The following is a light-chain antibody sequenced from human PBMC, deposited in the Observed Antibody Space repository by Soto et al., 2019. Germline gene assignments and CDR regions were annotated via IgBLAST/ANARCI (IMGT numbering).Light chain of an antibody. Sequence: DLQMTQSPSSLSASVGDRVTITCRASQSISSYLNWYQQKPGKAPKLLIYAASSLQSGVPSRFSGSGSGTDFPLPISSLQPEDFATYYCQQSYSTPLTFGGGTKVEIK. J-gene: IGKJ4*01. CDR2: AAS. CDR3: QQSYSTPLT. CDR1: QSISSY. V-gene: IGKV1-39*01.